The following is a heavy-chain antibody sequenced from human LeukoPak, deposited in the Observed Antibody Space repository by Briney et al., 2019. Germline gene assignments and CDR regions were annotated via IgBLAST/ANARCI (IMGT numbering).Heavy chain of an antibody. J-gene: IGHJ4*02. CDR1: GLTFSNYW. V-gene: IGHV3-7*03. D-gene: IGHD3-16*01. Sequence: GGSLRLSCAASGLTFSNYWMDWVRQAPGKGLEWVANIKQDGSEQNFVDSVKGRFIISRDNAKNSLYLQMNTLRADDTAVYYCARDGFGTGSNWGKGTLVTVSS. CDR2: IKQDGSEQ. CDR3: ARDGFGTGSN.